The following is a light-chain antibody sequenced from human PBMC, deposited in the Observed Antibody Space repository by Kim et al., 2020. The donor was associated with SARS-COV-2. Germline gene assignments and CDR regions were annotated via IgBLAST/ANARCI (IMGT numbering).Light chain of an antibody. V-gene: IGLV1-44*01. Sequence: QSVLTQPPSTSGTPGQRVTISCSGSSSNLGSHSVNWYQQLPGTAPKLLIYDNDKRPSGTPDRFSGSKSGTSASLAISGLQSEDEADYYCAAWDDSLYDVVFGGGTQLTVL. CDR1: SSNLGSHS. CDR2: DND. CDR3: AAWDDSLYDVV. J-gene: IGLJ2*01.